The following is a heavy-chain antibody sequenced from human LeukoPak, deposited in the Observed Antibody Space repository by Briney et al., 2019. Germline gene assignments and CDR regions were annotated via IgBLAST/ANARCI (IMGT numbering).Heavy chain of an antibody. CDR1: GGSISHTNYY. D-gene: IGHD5-18*01. J-gene: IGHJ3*02. CDR2: TYYNGNT. V-gene: IGHV4-39*07. CDR3: ARYGLLRLSEINAFDI. Sequence: SETLSLTCTVSGGSISHTNYYWAWIRQPPWKGLEWIGSTYYNGNTYYSPSLQSRVTMSVENSKNQFSLRLSSVTAADTAIYYCARYGLLRLSEINAFDIWGQGTMVTVSS.